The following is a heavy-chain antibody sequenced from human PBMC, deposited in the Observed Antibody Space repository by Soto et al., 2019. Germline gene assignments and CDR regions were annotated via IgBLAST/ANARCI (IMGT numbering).Heavy chain of an antibody. CDR2: LNPKDSFA. Sequence: GESLKISCKASGFIFTSYWLSWVRQMPGKGLEWVGMLNPKDSFANYSTSCRGHVTISPDTSVTAAYLKWRRLKASDTAIYSCARHKSSGGSYQFDFWGQGTLVTVSS. CDR1: GFIFTSYW. V-gene: IGHV5-10-1*01. J-gene: IGHJ4*02. D-gene: IGHD2-2*01. CDR3: ARHKSSGGSYQFDF.